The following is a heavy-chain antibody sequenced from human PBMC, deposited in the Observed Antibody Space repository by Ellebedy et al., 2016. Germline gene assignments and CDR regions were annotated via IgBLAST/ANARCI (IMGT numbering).Heavy chain of an antibody. D-gene: IGHD1-7*01. CDR3: ARGPDYENWNYDYGYFYMDV. Sequence: GGSLRLSXAASGFTFSRYSLTWVRQAPGKGLEWVSSISSSSSYKYYADSLKGRFTISRDNAKSSLSLQMNSLRAEDTALYYCARGPDYENWNYDYGYFYMDVWGIGTTVIVSS. J-gene: IGHJ6*03. CDR1: GFTFSRYS. V-gene: IGHV3-21*01. CDR2: ISSSSSYK.